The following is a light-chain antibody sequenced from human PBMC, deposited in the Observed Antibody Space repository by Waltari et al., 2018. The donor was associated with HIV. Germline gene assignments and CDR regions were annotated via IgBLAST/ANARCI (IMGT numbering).Light chain of an antibody. J-gene: IGLJ3*02. CDR1: TSDVGGYNH. CDR3: SSYTSSSTVV. CDR2: EVS. Sequence: QSAPTQPASVSGSPGQSITISCTGTTSDVGGYNHVSWYQQHTGKAPKRRIYEVSNRPSGGANRLSGSKSGNTASLTIAGLQAEDEADYYCSSYTSSSTVVFVGGTKLTVL. V-gene: IGLV2-14*01.